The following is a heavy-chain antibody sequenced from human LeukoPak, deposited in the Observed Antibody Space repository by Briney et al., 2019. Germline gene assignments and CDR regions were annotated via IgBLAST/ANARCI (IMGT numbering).Heavy chain of an antibody. V-gene: IGHV3-7*01. CDR3: ARLYSSSWYGFRGYYMDV. Sequence: PSESLSLTCAASGFTFSSYWMSWFRQAPGKGLEWLANIKQDGSGKYYVASVKGRFTISRDNAKNSLSLQMNTMRADDTAEYYCARLYSSSWYGFRGYYMDVWGKGTTVTVSS. CDR1: GFTFSSYW. J-gene: IGHJ6*03. CDR2: IKQDGSGK. D-gene: IGHD6-13*01.